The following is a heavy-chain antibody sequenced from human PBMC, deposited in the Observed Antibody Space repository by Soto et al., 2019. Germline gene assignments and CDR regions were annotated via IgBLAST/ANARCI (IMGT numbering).Heavy chain of an antibody. CDR3: ARAAPYYYDSSGYLSYY. V-gene: IGHV1-69*01. CDR1: GGTFSSYA. D-gene: IGHD3-22*01. CDR2: IIPIFGTA. Sequence: QVQLVQSGAEVKKPGSSVKVSCKASGGTFSSYAISWVRQAPGQGLEWMGGIIPIFGTANYAQKFQGRVTIPADESTSTAYMELSSLRSEDTAVYYCARAAPYYYDSSGYLSYYWGQGTLVTVSS. J-gene: IGHJ4*02.